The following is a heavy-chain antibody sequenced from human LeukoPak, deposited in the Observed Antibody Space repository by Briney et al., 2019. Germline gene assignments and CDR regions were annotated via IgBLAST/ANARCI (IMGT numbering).Heavy chain of an antibody. Sequence: SETLSLTCTVSGGSISSYYWSWIRQPPGKGLEWIGYIYYSGSTNYNPSLKSRVTISVDTSKNQFSLKLSSVTAADTAVYYCAGTYCGGNCYLDYWGQGTLVTVSS. CDR2: IYYSGST. J-gene: IGHJ4*02. CDR3: AGTYCGGNCYLDY. CDR1: GGSISSYY. V-gene: IGHV4-59*01. D-gene: IGHD2-21*02.